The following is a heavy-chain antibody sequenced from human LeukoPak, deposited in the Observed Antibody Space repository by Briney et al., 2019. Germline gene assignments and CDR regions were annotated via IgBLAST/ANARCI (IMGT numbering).Heavy chain of an antibody. D-gene: IGHD3-22*01. CDR3: ARGYSSGYPFDY. CDR1: GGTFSSYA. Sequence: SVEVSCKASGGTFSSYAISWVRQAPGQGLEWMGGIIPIFGTANYAQKFQGRVTMTRDTSTSTVYMELSSLRSEDTAVYYCARGYSSGYPFDYWGQGTLVTVSS. J-gene: IGHJ4*02. V-gene: IGHV1-69*05. CDR2: IIPIFGTA.